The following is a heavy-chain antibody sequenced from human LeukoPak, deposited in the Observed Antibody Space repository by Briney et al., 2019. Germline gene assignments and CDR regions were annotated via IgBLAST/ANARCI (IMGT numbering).Heavy chain of an antibody. CDR3: TTDPLGRYYDFFGDV. V-gene: IGHV4-38-2*02. Sequence: SETLSLTCAVSGYSISSGYYWGWIRQPPGKGLEWIGSIYHSGSTYYNPSLKSRITISVDTSKNQFPLKLSSVTAADTAVYYCTTDPLGRYYDFFGDVWGKGTTVTVSS. D-gene: IGHD3-3*01. CDR2: IYHSGST. J-gene: IGHJ6*04. CDR1: GYSISSGYY.